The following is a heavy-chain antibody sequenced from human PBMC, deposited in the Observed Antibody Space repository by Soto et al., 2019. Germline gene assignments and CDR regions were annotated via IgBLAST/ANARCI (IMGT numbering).Heavy chain of an antibody. J-gene: IGHJ5*01. CDR3: AKTRGVTGTTFNWFDS. CDR1: GGSIGGYS. Sequence: QVQLQESGPGLVTPSETLSLTCTVSGGSIGGYSWNLIRQSPGRGLEWIGDVLYSGNTNYNPSLESRVTISVDPSKNQFSLKLTSVTAADTATYYCAKTRGVTGTTFNWFDSWGQGTQVSVSS. V-gene: IGHV4-59*01. CDR2: VLYSGNT. D-gene: IGHD1-1*01.